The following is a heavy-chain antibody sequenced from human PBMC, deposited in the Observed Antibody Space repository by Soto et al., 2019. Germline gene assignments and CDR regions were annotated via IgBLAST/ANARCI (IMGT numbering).Heavy chain of an antibody. Sequence: AAVKVSCKASGYSFTSYGMSWVRQAPGQGREWMGWISAYNGNTNYAQKLQGRVTMTTDTSTSTAYMELRSLRSDDTAVYYCASFWVGIRFLEWLFEGFWFDPWGQGTLVTVSS. D-gene: IGHD3-3*01. CDR2: ISAYNGNT. V-gene: IGHV1-18*01. CDR1: GYSFTSYG. CDR3: ASFWVGIRFLEWLFEGFWFDP. J-gene: IGHJ5*02.